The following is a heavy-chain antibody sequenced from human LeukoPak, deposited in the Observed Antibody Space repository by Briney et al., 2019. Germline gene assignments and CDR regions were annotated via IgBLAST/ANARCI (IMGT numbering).Heavy chain of an antibody. J-gene: IGHJ6*03. D-gene: IGHD6-19*01. CDR1: GYTFSGHY. CDR3: ARVGYSSGWHRGYMDV. CDR2: INPNSGGT. Sequence: ASVKVSCKASGYTFSGHYIHWVRQAPGQGLEWMGWINPNSGGTNYAQKFQGRVTMTRDTSISTAYMELSSLRSEDTAVYYCARVGYSSGWHRGYMDVWGKGTTVTVSS. V-gene: IGHV1-2*02.